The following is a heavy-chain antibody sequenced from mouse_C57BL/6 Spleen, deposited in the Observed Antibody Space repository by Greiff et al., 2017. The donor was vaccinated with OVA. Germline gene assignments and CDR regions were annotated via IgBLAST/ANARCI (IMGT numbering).Heavy chain of an antibody. V-gene: IGHV1-64*01. CDR2: IHPNSGST. CDR3: ARRTTVAEYDFDG. CDR1: GYTFTSYW. Sequence: QVQLQQPGAELVKPGASVKLSCKASGYTFTSYWMHWVKQRPGQGLEWIGMIHPNSGSTNYNEKFKSKATLTVDKSSNTAYMKLSSLTSEDYAVYYCARRTTVAEYDFDGWGKGTTLTVST. J-gene: IGHJ2*01. D-gene: IGHD1-1*01.